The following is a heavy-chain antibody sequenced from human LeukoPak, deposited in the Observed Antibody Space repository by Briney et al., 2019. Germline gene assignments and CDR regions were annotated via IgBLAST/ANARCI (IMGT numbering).Heavy chain of an antibody. J-gene: IGHJ5*02. D-gene: IGHD6-6*01. CDR1: GGSISSYY. CDR2: IYYSGST. V-gene: IGHV4-59*08. Sequence: PSETLSLTCTVSGGSISSYYWSWIRQPPGKGLEWIGYIYYSGSTNYNPSLRSRVDISVDTSENQFSLKLRSVTAADTAVYYCAGNSASSSGNEPSWGRGTLVTVSS. CDR3: AGNSASSSGNEPS.